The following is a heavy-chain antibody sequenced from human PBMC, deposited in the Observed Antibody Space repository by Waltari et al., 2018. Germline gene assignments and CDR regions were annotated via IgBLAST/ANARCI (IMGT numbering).Heavy chain of an antibody. J-gene: IGHJ3*01. Sequence: DGSNFKQYADSVKGRLTSSRDNSKYTLYLQMNSLRDEDTAVYYCAREGDSSGFAGAFDVWGQGTMVTVSS. V-gene: IGHV3-30-3*01. CDR2: DGSNFK. CDR3: AREGDSSGFAGAFDV. D-gene: IGHD3-22*01.